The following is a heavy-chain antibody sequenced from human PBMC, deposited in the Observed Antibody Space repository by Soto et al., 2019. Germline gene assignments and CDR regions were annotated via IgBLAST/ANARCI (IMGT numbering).Heavy chain of an antibody. CDR1: GFTFGNFL. Sequence: PEGSLRLSCAAYGFTFGNFLMHWVRQAPGKGLVWVSRINSDGSTSYADFVKGRLTISRDNAKNTVYLQMNSLRAEDTAVYYCGRGLYREYGHDSWGQGALVTVSS. CDR3: GRGLYREYGHDS. J-gene: IGHJ5*01. CDR2: INSDGST. V-gene: IGHV3-74*01. D-gene: IGHD3-10*01.